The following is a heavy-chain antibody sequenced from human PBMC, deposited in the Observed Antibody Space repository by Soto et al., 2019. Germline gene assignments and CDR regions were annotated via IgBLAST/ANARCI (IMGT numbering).Heavy chain of an antibody. Sequence: SVKVSCKASGGTFTTYTISWLRQAPGQGPEWMGGIFPTFGAANYAQKFQGRLTITADESSTTAYMELSNLRSEDTAIYYCARDEGNNNAAFGLWGQGTMVTVSS. CDR2: IFPTFGAA. J-gene: IGHJ3*01. D-gene: IGHD2-8*01. V-gene: IGHV1-69*13. CDR3: ARDEGNNNAAFGL. CDR1: GGTFTTYT.